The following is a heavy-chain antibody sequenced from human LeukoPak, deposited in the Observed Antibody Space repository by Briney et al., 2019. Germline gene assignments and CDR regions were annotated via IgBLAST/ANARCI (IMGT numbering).Heavy chain of an antibody. J-gene: IGHJ4*02. CDR3: ARDLSSTPNWELDH. D-gene: IGHD7-27*01. V-gene: IGHV1-2*06. CDR1: GYTFSGYF. Sequence: ASVKVSCKASGYTFSGYFVHWVRQAPGQGLEWMGRINAGSGDTEFAQKFQGRVTMTRDTFVSTADMDVSGLTSDDTAIHYCARDLSSTPNWELDHWGQGTLVTVSS. CDR2: INAGSGDT.